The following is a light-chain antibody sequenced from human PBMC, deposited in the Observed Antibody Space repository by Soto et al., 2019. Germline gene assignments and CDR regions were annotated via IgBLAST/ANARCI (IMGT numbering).Light chain of an antibody. Sequence: VLTQPPSVSVAPGQTARLTCGGNNIGSKTVHWYQQRSGQAPVLVVYDDIDRPSGIPERFSGSNSGNTATLTISWVEAGDEADYYCQVWHGSDDLVIFGGGTKLTVL. J-gene: IGLJ2*01. CDR3: QVWHGSDDLVI. CDR1: NIGSKT. V-gene: IGLV3-21*02. CDR2: DDI.